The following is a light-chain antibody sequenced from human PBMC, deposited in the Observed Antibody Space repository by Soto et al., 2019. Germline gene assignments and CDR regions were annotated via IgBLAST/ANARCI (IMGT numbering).Light chain of an antibody. CDR2: EGS. Sequence: QSVLTQPASVSGSPGKSITISCTGTSSDVGSYNLVSWYQQHPGKAPKLMIYEGSKRPSGVSNRFSGSKSGNTASLTISGLQAEGEADYYCCSYAGSSTYVFGTGTKVTVL. J-gene: IGLJ1*01. CDR3: CSYAGSSTYV. V-gene: IGLV2-23*01. CDR1: SSDVGSYNL.